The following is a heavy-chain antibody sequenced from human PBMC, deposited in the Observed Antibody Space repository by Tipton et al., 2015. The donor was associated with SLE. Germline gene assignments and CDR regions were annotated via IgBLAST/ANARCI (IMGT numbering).Heavy chain of an antibody. CDR1: GYTFTSYY. D-gene: IGHD3-3*01. CDR2: INPSGGRT. V-gene: IGHV1-46*01. Sequence: QLVQSGPEVKKPGASVKVSCKASGYTFTSYYIHWVRRAPGQGLEWMGIINPSGGRTSYAQKFQGRVTMTRDTSTSTVYMDLSSRSPEDTAVYYGATLLDSNHYSSVMDVWGQGPTVT. J-gene: IGHJ6*02. CDR3: ATLLDSNHYSSVMDV.